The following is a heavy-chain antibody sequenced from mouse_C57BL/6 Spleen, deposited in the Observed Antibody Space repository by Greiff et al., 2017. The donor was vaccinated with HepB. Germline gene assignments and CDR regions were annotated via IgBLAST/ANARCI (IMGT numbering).Heavy chain of an antibody. Sequence: VQLQESGPELVKPGASVKISCKASGYAFSSSWMNWVKQRPGKGLEWIGRIYPGDGDTNYNGKFKGKATLTADKSASPAYMQLSSLTSEDSAVYFCAREGAAMDYWGQGTSVTVSS. CDR1: GYAFSSSW. CDR2: IYPGDGDT. D-gene: IGHD6-1*01. V-gene: IGHV1-82*01. CDR3: AREGAAMDY. J-gene: IGHJ4*01.